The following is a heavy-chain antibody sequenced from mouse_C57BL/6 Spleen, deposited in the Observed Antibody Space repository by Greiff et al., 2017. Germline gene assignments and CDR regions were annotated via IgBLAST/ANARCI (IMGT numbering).Heavy chain of an antibody. CDR3: ARAYDYDGGYAMDD. CDR1: GYAFSSYW. J-gene: IGHJ4*01. V-gene: IGHV1-80*01. Sequence: VQVVESGAELVKPGASVKISCKASGYAFSSYWMNWVKQRPGKGLEWIGQIYPGDGDTNYNGKFKGKATLTADKSSSTAYMQLSSLTSEDSAVYFCARAYDYDGGYAMDDWGQGTSVTVSS. CDR2: IYPGDGDT. D-gene: IGHD2-4*01.